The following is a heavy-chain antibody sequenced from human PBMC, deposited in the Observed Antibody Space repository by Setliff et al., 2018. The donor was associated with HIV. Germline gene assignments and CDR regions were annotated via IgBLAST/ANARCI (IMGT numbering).Heavy chain of an antibody. Sequence: ASVKVSCKASGYTFTTYYIHWVRQAPGQGLEWMGIINPSSTSTNYAQRFQGRATMTRDTSTSTVYMELSSLRSEDTAVYYCARDHMSVGAWVGATSRGLFQHWGQGTLVTVSS. V-gene: IGHV1-46*01. CDR3: ARDHMSVGAWVGATSRGLFQH. D-gene: IGHD1-26*01. CDR1: GYTFTTYY. J-gene: IGHJ1*01. CDR2: INPSSTST.